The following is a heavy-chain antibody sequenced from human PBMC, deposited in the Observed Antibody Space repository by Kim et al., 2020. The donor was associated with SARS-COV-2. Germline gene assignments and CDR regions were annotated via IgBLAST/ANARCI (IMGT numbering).Heavy chain of an antibody. J-gene: IGHJ4*02. CDR2: IWYDGSNK. Sequence: GGSLRLSCAASGFTFSNSGMHWVRQAPGKGLEWVAVIWYDGSNKYYADSVKGRFTISRDNSKNTLYLEMNSLRAEDTAVYYCARGRPHYYDSSGYYYFDQWGQGTLVTV. V-gene: IGHV3-33*08. CDR1: GFTFSNSG. D-gene: IGHD3-22*01. CDR3: ARGRPHYYDSSGYYYFDQ.